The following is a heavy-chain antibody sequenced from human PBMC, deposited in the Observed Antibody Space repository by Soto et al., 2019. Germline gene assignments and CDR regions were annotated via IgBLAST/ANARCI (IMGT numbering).Heavy chain of an antibody. Sequence: GGSLRLSCTASGFTFGDYAMSWFRQAPGKGLEWVGFIRSKAYGGTTEYAASVKGRFTISRDDSKSIAYLQMNSLKTEDTAVYYCTRDLSSHWELLHFEWGQGTLVTVSS. J-gene: IGHJ4*02. CDR3: TRDLSSHWELLHFE. V-gene: IGHV3-49*03. D-gene: IGHD1-26*01. CDR1: GFTFGDYA. CDR2: IRSKAYGGTT.